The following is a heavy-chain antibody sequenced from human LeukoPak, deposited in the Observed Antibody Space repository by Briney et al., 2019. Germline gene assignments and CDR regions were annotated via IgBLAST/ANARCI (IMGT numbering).Heavy chain of an antibody. V-gene: IGHV1-8*03. CDR1: GYTFTSYD. CDR3: SRWGPDWNDY. CDR2: MNPNSGNT. Sequence: GASVKISCKASGYTFTSYDINGVRQATGQGLEWMGWMNPNSGNTGYAHKFQGRVTITRHTSISTAYMRLGGLRSEATSVDYCSRWGPDWNDYRGQGTLVTVSS. D-gene: IGHD1-1*01. J-gene: IGHJ4*02.